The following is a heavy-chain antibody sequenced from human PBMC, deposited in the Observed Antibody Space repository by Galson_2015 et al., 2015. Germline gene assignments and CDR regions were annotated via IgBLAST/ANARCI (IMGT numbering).Heavy chain of an antibody. D-gene: IGHD5-12*01. CDR1: GFTFSNSW. CDR3: VQGYGFLFGY. Sequence: SLRLSCAASGFTFSNSWMNWVRQAPGKGLEWVAIIKQDGTEKYYVDSVKGRFTISRDNTKNSLSLQMNSLRVEDTAVYYCVQGYGFLFGYWGQGTLVTVSS. CDR2: IKQDGTEK. V-gene: IGHV3-7*03. J-gene: IGHJ4*02.